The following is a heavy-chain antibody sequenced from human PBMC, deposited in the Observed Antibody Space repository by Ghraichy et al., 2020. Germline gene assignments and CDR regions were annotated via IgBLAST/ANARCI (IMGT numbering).Heavy chain of an antibody. V-gene: IGHV1-46*01. CDR3: ARALLRITMVQGPEFDP. J-gene: IGHJ5*02. CDR2: INPSGGST. CDR1: GYTFTSYY. D-gene: IGHD3-10*01. Sequence: ASVKVSCKASGYTFTSYYMHWVRQAPGQGLEWMGIINPSGGSTTYAQKFQGRVTMTRDTSTSTVYMELSSLRSEDTAVYYCARALLRITMVQGPEFDPWGQGTLVTVSS.